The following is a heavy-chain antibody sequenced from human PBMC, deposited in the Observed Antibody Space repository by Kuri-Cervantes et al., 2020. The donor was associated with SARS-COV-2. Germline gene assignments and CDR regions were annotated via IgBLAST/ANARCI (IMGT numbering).Heavy chain of an antibody. D-gene: IGHD3-3*01. CDR3: ARYYDFWSGYPRFDP. CDR1: SASISRSTYH. J-gene: IGHJ5*02. CDR2: IYHTGST. V-gene: IGHV4-39*01. Sequence: GSLRLSCTVSSASISRSTYHWGWIRQPPGKRLEWIGSIYHTGSTFYNPSLKSRVTISVDTSKNQYSLKLTSVTAADTAVYYCARYYDFWSGYPRFDPWGQGTLVTVSS.